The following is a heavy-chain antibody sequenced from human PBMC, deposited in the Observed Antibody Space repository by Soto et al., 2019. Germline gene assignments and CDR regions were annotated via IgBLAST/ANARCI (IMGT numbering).Heavy chain of an antibody. CDR1: GFTVSSNY. Sequence: PGGSLRLSCAASGFTVSSNYMSWVRQAPGKGLEWVSVIYSGGSTYYADSVKGRFTISRDNSKNTLYLQMNSLRAEDTAVYYCARVRGKYYYYGMDVWGQGTTVTVSS. D-gene: IGHD6-13*01. CDR2: IYSGGST. J-gene: IGHJ6*02. V-gene: IGHV3-53*01. CDR3: ARVRGKYYYYGMDV.